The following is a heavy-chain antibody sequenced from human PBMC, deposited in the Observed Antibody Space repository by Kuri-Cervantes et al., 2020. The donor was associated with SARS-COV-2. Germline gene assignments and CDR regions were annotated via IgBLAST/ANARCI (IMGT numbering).Heavy chain of an antibody. J-gene: IGHJ5*02. V-gene: IGHV3-33*08. CDR1: GFTFSSYG. CDR3: ARDNWFDP. CDR2: IWYDGSNK. Sequence: GGSLRLSCAASGFTFSSYGMHWVRQAPGKGLGWVEVIWYDGSNKYYADSVKGRFTISRDNSKNTLYLQTNSLRVEDTAVYYCARDNWFDPWGQGTLVTVSS.